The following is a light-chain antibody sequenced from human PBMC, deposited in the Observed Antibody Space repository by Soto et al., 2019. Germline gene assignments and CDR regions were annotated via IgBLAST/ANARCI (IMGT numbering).Light chain of an antibody. CDR1: SSNIGTNT. CDR3: AAWDDSLNGPV. Sequence: QSVLTQPPSASGTPGQRVVISCSGSSSNIGTNTVNWYQQLPGTAPKLLIYSSNQRPSGVPDRFSGSKSGTSASLAISGLQSEDESDYYCAAWDDSLNGPVFGGGTKVTV. CDR2: SSN. J-gene: IGLJ3*02. V-gene: IGLV1-44*01.